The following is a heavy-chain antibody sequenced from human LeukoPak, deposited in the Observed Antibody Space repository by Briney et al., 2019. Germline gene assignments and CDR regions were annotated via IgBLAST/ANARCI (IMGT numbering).Heavy chain of an antibody. J-gene: IGHJ6*02. V-gene: IGHV3-33*01. D-gene: IGHD6-13*01. CDR3: ARDPMTAADSKDGMDV. Sequence: PGGSLRLSCAASGFTFSSYGMHWVRQAPGKGLEWVAVIWYDGSIKFYVDSVKGRFSISRDNSKNTLYLQMNSLRAEDTAVYYCARDPMTAADSKDGMDVWGQGTTVTVSS. CDR2: IWYDGSIK. CDR1: GFTFSSYG.